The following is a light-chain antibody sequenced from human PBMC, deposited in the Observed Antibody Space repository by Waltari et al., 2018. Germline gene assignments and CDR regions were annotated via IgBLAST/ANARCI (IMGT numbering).Light chain of an antibody. Sequence: QSALTQPASVSGSPGQSLTISCTGSSSDVGRYKFVSWYQQPPGKAPQLMIYGGSQRPSGVSNRFSGSKSGNTASLTISGLRAEDEADYYCCSYAGSSPHVIFGGGTKLTVL. CDR1: SSDVGRYKF. J-gene: IGLJ2*01. V-gene: IGLV2-23*01. CDR2: GGS. CDR3: CSYAGSSPHVI.